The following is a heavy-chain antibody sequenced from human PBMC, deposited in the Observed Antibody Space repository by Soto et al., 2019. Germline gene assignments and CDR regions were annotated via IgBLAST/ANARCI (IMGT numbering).Heavy chain of an antibody. Sequence: QVQLQESGPGLVKPSQTLSLTCTVSGGSISSGDYYWSWIRKPPGKGLEWIGYIYYSGSTYYNPCLERRLTRSVDTSKNQCSLKLSSVTAVDTAVYYCAVERIFSYYGRYYYGMDVWGQGTTVTVSS. D-gene: IGHD3-16*01. CDR3: AVERIFSYYGRYYYGMDV. V-gene: IGHV4-30-4*01. CDR1: GGSISSGDYY. CDR2: IYYSGST. J-gene: IGHJ6*02.